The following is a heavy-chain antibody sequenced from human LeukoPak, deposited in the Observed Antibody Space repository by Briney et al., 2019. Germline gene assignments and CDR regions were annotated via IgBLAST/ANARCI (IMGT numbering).Heavy chain of an antibody. CDR3: AREHYGDGYFDY. Sequence: GGSLRLSCAASGFTFSSYSMTWVRQAPGKGLEWVSSISSSSSYIYYADSVKGRFTISRDNAKNSLYLQMNSLRAEDTAVYYCAREHYGDGYFDYWGQGTLVTVSS. V-gene: IGHV3-21*01. CDR1: GFTFSSYS. D-gene: IGHD4-17*01. J-gene: IGHJ4*02. CDR2: ISSSSSYI.